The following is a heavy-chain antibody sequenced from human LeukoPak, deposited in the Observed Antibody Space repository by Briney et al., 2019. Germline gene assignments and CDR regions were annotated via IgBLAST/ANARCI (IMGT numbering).Heavy chain of an antibody. V-gene: IGHV1-2*02. CDR2: INPNSGDT. CDR1: GYTFTGYY. CDR3: AKSGGTTVTSPGDH. D-gene: IGHD4-11*01. J-gene: IGHJ4*02. Sequence: ASVKVSCKASGYTFTGYYMHWVRQAPGQGLEWMGWINPNSGDTSYAQKFQGRVTMTRDTSISTAYMELSRLRSDDTAVYYCAKSGGTTVTSPGDHWGQGPLITVSS.